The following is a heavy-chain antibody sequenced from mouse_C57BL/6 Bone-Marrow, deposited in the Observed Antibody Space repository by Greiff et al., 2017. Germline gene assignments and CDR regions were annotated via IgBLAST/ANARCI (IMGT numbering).Heavy chain of an antibody. D-gene: IGHD2-4*01. CDR2: IDPSDSYT. CDR1: GYTFTSYW. Sequence: VQLQQPGAELVKPGASVKLSCKASGYTFTSYWMQWVKQRPGQGLEWIGEIDPSDSYTNYNQKFKGKATLTVDTSSSTAYMQLSSLTSEDSAVYYCARDDYDGDWGQGTTLTVSS. J-gene: IGHJ2*01. V-gene: IGHV1-50*01. CDR3: ARDDYDGD.